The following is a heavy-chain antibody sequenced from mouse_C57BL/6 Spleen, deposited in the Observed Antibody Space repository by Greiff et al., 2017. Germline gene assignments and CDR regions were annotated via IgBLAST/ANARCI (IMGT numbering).Heavy chain of an antibody. CDR3: ASNYYGSSYSFDY. Sequence: VQLQQSVAELVRPGASVKLSCTASGFNIKNTYMHWVKQRPEQGLEWIGRIDPANGNTKYAPKFPGKATITADTSSNTAYLQLSSLTSEDTAIYYCASNYYGSSYSFDYWGQGTTLTVSS. D-gene: IGHD1-1*01. J-gene: IGHJ2*01. CDR1: GFNIKNTY. CDR2: IDPANGNT. V-gene: IGHV14-3*01.